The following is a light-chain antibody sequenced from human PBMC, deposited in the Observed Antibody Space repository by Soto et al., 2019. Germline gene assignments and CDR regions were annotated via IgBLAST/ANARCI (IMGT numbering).Light chain of an antibody. Sequence: ESGLTQSPGTLSLSPGERATLSCRASQSVSRKLAWYQQKPGQAPRLLIYGASSRATGIPDRFSGSGSGTDFTLTISRLEPEDFAVYYCQQYGSSPRTFGQGTKVDIK. CDR2: GAS. J-gene: IGKJ1*01. CDR1: QSVSRK. V-gene: IGKV3-20*01. CDR3: QQYGSSPRT.